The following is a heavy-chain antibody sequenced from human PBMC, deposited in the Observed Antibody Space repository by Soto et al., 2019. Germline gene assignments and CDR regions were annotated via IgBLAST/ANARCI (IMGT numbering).Heavy chain of an antibody. CDR1: GGTFSSYT. V-gene: IGHV1-69*08. D-gene: IGHD2-21*02. J-gene: IGHJ3*02. Sequence: QVQLVQSGAEVKKPGSSVKVSCKASGGTFSSYTISWVRQAPGQGLEWMGRIIPILGIANYAQKFQGRVTITADKSTSTAYMELSSLRSEDTAVYYCAREVVVVTNDAFDIWGQGTIVTVSS. CDR3: AREVVVVTNDAFDI. CDR2: IIPILGIA.